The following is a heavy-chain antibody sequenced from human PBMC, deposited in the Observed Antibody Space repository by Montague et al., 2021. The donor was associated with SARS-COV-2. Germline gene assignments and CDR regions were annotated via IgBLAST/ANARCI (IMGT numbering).Heavy chain of an antibody. CDR2: IHHGGST. V-gene: IGHV4-34*01. D-gene: IGHD3-10*01. J-gene: IGHJ6*03. CDR1: GGSFSTYS. CDR3: ARLGGGVVPSPILGVGPYYSYYYMDV. Sequence: SETLSLTCAVHGGSFSTYSWNWIRQPLGKGLEWIGEIHHGGSTNYNPSLKSRVTISADTSKNQFSLKLTSVAAADTAVYYCARLGGGVVPSPILGVGPYYSYYYMDVWGKGTTVTVSS.